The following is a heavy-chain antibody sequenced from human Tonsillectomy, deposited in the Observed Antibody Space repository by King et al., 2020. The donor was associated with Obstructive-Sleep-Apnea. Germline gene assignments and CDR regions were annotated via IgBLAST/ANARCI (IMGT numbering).Heavy chain of an antibody. V-gene: IGHV4-31*03. CDR1: GASISSGGYY. Sequence: QLQESGPGLVKPSQTLSLTCTVSGASISSGGYYWSWIRQLPGKGLEWFGYIYYSGSTYYNPSLKSRVTISVDPYKNQFSLKLTSVTAADTAVYYCARGWAGTPGGPWFDPWGQGTLVTVSS. CDR2: IYYSGST. J-gene: IGHJ5*02. CDR3: ARGWAGTPGGPWFDP. D-gene: IGHD3-10*01.